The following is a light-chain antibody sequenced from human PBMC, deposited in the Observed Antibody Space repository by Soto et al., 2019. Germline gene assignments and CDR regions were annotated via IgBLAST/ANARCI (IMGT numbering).Light chain of an antibody. V-gene: IGKV1-5*01. J-gene: IGKJ1*01. CDR1: QSIISW. CDR3: QQYNSYWT. Sequence: IHMSHSPSTLSASVLYRVSITFRSSQSIISWLALYHQKPGKAPKLLIYDASSLESGVPSRFSGSGSGTEFTLTISSLQPDDFATYYCQQYNSYWTFGQGTKVDI. CDR2: DAS.